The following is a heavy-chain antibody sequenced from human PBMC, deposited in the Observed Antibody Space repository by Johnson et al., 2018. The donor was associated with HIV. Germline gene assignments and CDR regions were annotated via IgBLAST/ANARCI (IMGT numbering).Heavy chain of an antibody. V-gene: IGHV3-7*01. Sequence: VQLVESGGGVVQPGGSLRLSCAASGFTFSDYYMSWIRQAPGKGLEWVANIKQDGSEKYYVDSVKGRFTISRDNAKNSLYLQMNSLRAEDTAVYNCALLRFLEWLLPGEAFDIWGQGTMVTVSS. CDR1: GFTFSDYY. J-gene: IGHJ3*02. CDR3: ALLRFLEWLLPGEAFDI. CDR2: IKQDGSEK. D-gene: IGHD3-3*01.